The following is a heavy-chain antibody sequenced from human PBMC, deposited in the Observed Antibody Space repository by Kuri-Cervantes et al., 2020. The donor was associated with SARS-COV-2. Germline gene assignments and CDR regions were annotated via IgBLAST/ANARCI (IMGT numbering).Heavy chain of an antibody. CDR2: INPSGDRT. Sequence: ASVKVSCKASGYSFTSYYMHWVRQAPGEGLEWMGVINPSGDRTTYAQKFQGRVTMTRDTSTSTVYMERSSLRSEDTAIYYCARDLGEQLEADYWAQGTPVTVSS. J-gene: IGHJ4*02. CDR1: GYSFTSYY. V-gene: IGHV1-46*01. CDR3: ARDLGEQLEADY. D-gene: IGHD6-13*01.